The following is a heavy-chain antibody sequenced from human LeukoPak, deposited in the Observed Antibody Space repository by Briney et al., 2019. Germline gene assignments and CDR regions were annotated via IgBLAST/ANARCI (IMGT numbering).Heavy chain of an antibody. Sequence: GGSLRLSCAASGFTLSSYAMSWVRQAPGKGLEWVSAISGSGGSTYYADSVKGRFTISRDNSKNTLYLQMNSLRAEDTAVYYCAKEEQQLVPIYYYYYMDVWGKGTTVTVSS. V-gene: IGHV3-23*01. CDR2: ISGSGGST. CDR3: AKEEQQLVPIYYYYYMDV. J-gene: IGHJ6*03. D-gene: IGHD6-13*01. CDR1: GFTLSSYA.